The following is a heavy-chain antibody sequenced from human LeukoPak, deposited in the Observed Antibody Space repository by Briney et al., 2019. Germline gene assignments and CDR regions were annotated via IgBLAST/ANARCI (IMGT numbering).Heavy chain of an antibody. J-gene: IGHJ4*02. CDR2: IKSKTDGGTT. CDR3: TTLYSSSWYGEVY. CDR1: GFPFSNAL. D-gene: IGHD6-13*01. V-gene: IGHV3-15*01. Sequence: GGSLRLSCAATGFPFSNALISCFCYTQSFWVELFSRIKSKTDGGTTDYAAPVKGRFTISRDDSKNTLYLQMNSLKTEDTAVYYCTTLYSSSWYGEVYWGQGTLVTVSS.